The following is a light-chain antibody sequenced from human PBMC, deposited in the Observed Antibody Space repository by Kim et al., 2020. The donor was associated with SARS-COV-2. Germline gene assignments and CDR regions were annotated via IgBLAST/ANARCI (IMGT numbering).Light chain of an antibody. CDR3: QSYDSSLSGYV. CDR2: GNS. J-gene: IGLJ1*01. V-gene: IGLV1-40*01. Sequence: RVTIPCPGSSSNIGAGYDVHWYQQLPGTAPKLLIYGNSNRPSGVPDRFSGSKSGTSASLAITGLQAEDEADYYCQSYDSSLSGYVFGTGTKVTVL. CDR1: SSNIGAGYD.